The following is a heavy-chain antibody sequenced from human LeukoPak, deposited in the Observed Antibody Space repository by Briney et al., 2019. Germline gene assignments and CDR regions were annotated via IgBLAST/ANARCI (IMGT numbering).Heavy chain of an antibody. V-gene: IGHV4-59*01. CDR2: IYYSGSA. J-gene: IGHJ4*02. D-gene: IGHD5-18*01. Sequence: PSETLSLTCTVSGGSLSSYYWSWIRQPPGKGLEWIGYIYYSGSADYNPSLKSRVTMSVDTSKNQFSLKLGSVTAADTAVYYCARDKQPGDNWGQGTLVTVSS. CDR1: GGSLSSYY. CDR3: ARDKQPGDN.